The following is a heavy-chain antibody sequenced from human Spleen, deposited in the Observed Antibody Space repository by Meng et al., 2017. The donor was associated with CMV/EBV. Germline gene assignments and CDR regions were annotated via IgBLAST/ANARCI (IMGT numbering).Heavy chain of an antibody. J-gene: IGHJ4*02. CDR1: GFTFDDYG. CDR3: ARDSFSSGSQLLYYFDF. CDR2: INWSGVRT. D-gene: IGHD2-2*02. V-gene: IGHV3-20*04. Sequence: GESLKISCAASGFTFDDYGMSWVRQVPGKGLEWVSGINWSGVRTGYTDSVKGRFTISRDNAKNSLYLQMNSLGAEDTALYYCARDSFSSGSQLLYYFDFWGQGALVTVSS.